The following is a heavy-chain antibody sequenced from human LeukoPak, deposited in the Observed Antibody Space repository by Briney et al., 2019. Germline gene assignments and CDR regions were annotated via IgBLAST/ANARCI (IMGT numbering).Heavy chain of an antibody. CDR1: GGSFSVYY. Sequence: SETLSLTCAVYGGSFSVYYWSWIRQPPGKGLECIGEINHSGSTNYNPSLKSRVTISVDTSKNQFSLKLSSVTAADTAVYYCARPSYYYDSSGYSHNYYYYYYMDVWGKGTTVTVSS. J-gene: IGHJ6*03. V-gene: IGHV4-34*01. CDR3: ARPSYYYDSSGYSHNYYYYYYMDV. CDR2: INHSGST. D-gene: IGHD3-22*01.